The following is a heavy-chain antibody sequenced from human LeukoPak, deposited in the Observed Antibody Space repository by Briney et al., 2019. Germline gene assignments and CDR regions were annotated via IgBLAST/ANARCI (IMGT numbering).Heavy chain of an antibody. CDR1: GFTFSSYA. Sequence: GGSLRLSCAASGFTFSSYAMSWVRQAPGKGLEWVSAISGSGGSTYYADSVKGRFTISRDNSKNTLYLQMNSLRAEDTAVYYCARDHYDILTGYGNWFDPWGQGTLVTVSS. CDR2: ISGSGGST. J-gene: IGHJ5*02. CDR3: ARDHYDILTGYGNWFDP. D-gene: IGHD3-9*01. V-gene: IGHV3-23*01.